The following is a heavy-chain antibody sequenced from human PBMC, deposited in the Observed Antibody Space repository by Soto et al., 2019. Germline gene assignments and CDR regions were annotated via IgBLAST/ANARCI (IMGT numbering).Heavy chain of an antibody. Sequence: GGSLRLSCAASGFTFGCSAMHWVRQASGKGLEWVGHIRSKTNSYATAYAESVKGRFTISRDDSMNTAYLQMNSLKTEDTAVYFCTRQTDAVQWLVVPTDYNFDYWGQGTLVTVSS. D-gene: IGHD6-19*01. CDR1: GFTFGCSA. V-gene: IGHV3-73*01. CDR3: TRQTDAVQWLVVPTDYNFDY. J-gene: IGHJ4*02. CDR2: IRSKTNSYAT.